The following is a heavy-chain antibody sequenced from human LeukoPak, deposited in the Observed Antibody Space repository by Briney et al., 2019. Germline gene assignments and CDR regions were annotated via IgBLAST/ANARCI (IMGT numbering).Heavy chain of an antibody. CDR2: INPNSGGT. V-gene: IGHV1-2*02. J-gene: IGHJ4*02. Sequence: ASVKVSCKASGYTFTGYYMHWVRQAPGQGLDWMGWINPNSGGTNYAQKFQGRVTMTRDTSISTAYMELSRLRSDDTAVYHCARKAVAGNLFDYWGQGTLVTVSS. D-gene: IGHD6-19*01. CDR1: GYTFTGYY. CDR3: ARKAVAGNLFDY.